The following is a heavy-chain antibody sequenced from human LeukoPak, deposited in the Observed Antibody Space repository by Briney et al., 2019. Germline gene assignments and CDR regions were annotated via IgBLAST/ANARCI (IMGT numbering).Heavy chain of an antibody. CDR3: AREQGTYYDFWSGYDY. V-gene: IGHV3-30-3*01. CDR2: ISYDGSNK. CDR1: GFTFRSYA. J-gene: IGHJ4*02. D-gene: IGHD3-3*01. Sequence: GGSLRLSCAASGFTFRSYAMHWVRQAPGKGLEWVAVISYDGSNKYYADSVKGRFTISRDNSKNTLYLQMNSLRAEDTAVYYCAREQGTYYDFWSGYDYWGQGTLVTVSS.